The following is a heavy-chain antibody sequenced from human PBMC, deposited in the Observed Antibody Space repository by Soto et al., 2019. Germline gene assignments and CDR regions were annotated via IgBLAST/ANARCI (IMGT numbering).Heavy chain of an antibody. V-gene: IGHV4-34*01. CDR2: INDSGST. CDR3: AIEGNSYGYFYFDY. J-gene: IGHJ4*02. CDR1: GGSFSGYY. D-gene: IGHD5-18*01. Sequence: SETLSLTCAVYGGSFSGYYWSWIRQPPGKGLEWIGEINDSGSTKYNPSLKSRVTISVDTSKNQFSLKLSSVTAADTAVYYCAIEGNSYGYFYFDYWGQGTLVTVSS.